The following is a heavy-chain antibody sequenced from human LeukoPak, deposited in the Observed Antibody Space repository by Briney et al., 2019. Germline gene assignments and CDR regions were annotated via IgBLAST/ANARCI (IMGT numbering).Heavy chain of an antibody. Sequence: GGSLRLSCAASGFTFSSYAMSWVRQAPGKGLEWVSGISGSGGSTYYADSVKGRFTISRGNSKNTLYLQMNSLRAEDTAVYYCAKGRDGYNADFDYWGQGTLVTVSS. D-gene: IGHD5-24*01. J-gene: IGHJ4*02. CDR2: ISGSGGST. CDR1: GFTFSSYA. V-gene: IGHV3-23*01. CDR3: AKGRDGYNADFDY.